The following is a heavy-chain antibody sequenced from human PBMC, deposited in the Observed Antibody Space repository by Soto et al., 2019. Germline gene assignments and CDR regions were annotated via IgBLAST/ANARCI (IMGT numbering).Heavy chain of an antibody. D-gene: IGHD1-7*01. Sequence: QVQLQESGPGLVKPSQTLSLTCTVSGGSISSGDYYWSWIRQPPGKGLEWIGYIYYSGSTYYNPSLKSRVTISVDTSKSQFSLKLSSVTAADTAVYYCARGPNWNSARPYYYYGMDVWGQGTTVTVSS. CDR3: ARGPNWNSARPYYYYGMDV. V-gene: IGHV4-30-4*01. CDR1: GGSISSGDYY. CDR2: IYYSGST. J-gene: IGHJ6*02.